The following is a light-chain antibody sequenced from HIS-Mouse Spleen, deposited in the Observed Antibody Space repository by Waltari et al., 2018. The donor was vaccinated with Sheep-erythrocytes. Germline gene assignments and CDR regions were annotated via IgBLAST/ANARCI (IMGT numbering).Light chain of an antibody. Sequence: EIVMTQSPATLSVSPVERATLSCRASQSVSSNLAWYQQKPGQAPRLLIDGASTRATGIPARFSGSGSGTEFTLTISSMQSEDFAVYYCQQYNNWPETFGQGTKVEIK. CDR1: QSVSSN. CDR3: QQYNNWPET. V-gene: IGKV3-15*01. J-gene: IGKJ1*01. CDR2: GAS.